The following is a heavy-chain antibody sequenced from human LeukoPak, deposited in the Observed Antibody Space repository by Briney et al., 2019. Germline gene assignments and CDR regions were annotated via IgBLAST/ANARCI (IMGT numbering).Heavy chain of an antibody. D-gene: IGHD4-11*01. CDR1: GFTFSSYS. CDR2: ISSSSSYI. CDR3: ARSPSTVTTSWFDP. Sequence: PGGSLRLSCAASGFTFSSYSMNWVRQAPGKGLEWVSSISSSSSYIYYADSVKGRLTISRDNAKNSLYLQMNSLRAEDTAVYYCARSPSTVTTSWFDPWGQGTLVTVSS. V-gene: IGHV3-21*01. J-gene: IGHJ5*02.